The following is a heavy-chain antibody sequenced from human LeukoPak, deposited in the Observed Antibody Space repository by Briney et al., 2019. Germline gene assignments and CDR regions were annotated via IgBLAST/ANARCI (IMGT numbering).Heavy chain of an antibody. CDR2: ISGSGGTT. D-gene: IGHD2-15*01. CDR3: AKDIRYCSGSSCEYYYYMDV. V-gene: IGHV3-23*01. J-gene: IGHJ6*03. Sequence: GGSLRLSCAASGFTFSSYGMHWVRQAPGKGLDWVSSISGSGGTTYYADSVKGRFTISRDNSKNTLSLQMNSLRAEDTAVYYCAKDIRYCSGSSCEYYYYMDVWGKGTTVTVSS. CDR1: GFTFSSYG.